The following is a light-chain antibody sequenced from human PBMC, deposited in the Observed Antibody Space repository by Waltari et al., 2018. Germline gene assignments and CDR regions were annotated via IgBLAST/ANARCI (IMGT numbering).Light chain of an antibody. J-gene: IGKJ4*01. CDR1: QSINTY. Sequence: DIQMTQSPSSLSASVGARVTIPCRASQSINTYLNWDQHKPGKGPNLLIYVASSLQSGVPSKFSGSGSGTDFSLTSSSQQPEDFATYYCQQSYSTPLTFGGGTKVEIK. V-gene: IGKV1-39*01. CDR3: QQSYSTPLT. CDR2: VAS.